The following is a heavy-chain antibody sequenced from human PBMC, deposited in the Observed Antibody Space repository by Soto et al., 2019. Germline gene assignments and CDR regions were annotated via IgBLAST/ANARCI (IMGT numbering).Heavy chain of an antibody. CDR1: GGSISSYY. Sequence: PSETLSLTCTVSGGSISSYYWSWIRQAPGVGLEWIAYVYYSGYTHYNPSLKSRVTISVDTSKNQFSLKLTSVTASDTAVYYCGRGLAPVDLAYWGRGALVPVSS. V-gene: IGHV4-59*01. D-gene: IGHD6-19*01. CDR2: VYYSGYT. CDR3: GRGLAPVDLAY. J-gene: IGHJ4*02.